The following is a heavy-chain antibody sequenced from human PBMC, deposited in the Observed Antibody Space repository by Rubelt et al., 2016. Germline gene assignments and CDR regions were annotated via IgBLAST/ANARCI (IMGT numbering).Heavy chain of an antibody. Sequence: QLQLQESGPGLVKPSETLSLTCTVSGGSISSSSYYWGWIRQPPGKGLEWIGGIYYSGRTYYNPTLKSRVTICIETSKNKVSLKLSSGTAADTAVYYCVTRLGSPDYWGQGTLVTVSS. CDR3: VTRLGSPDY. CDR2: IYYSGRT. J-gene: IGHJ4*02. CDR1: GGSISSSSYY. V-gene: IGHV4-39*01. D-gene: IGHD3-10*01.